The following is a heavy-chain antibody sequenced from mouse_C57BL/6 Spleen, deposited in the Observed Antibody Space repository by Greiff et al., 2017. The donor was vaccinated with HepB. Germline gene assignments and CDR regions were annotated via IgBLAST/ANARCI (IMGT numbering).Heavy chain of an antibody. CDR1: GYTFTSYW. Sequence: QVQLQQPRAELVKPGASVKLSCKASGYTFTSYWMHWVKQRPGQGLEWIGMIHPNSGSTNYNEKFKSKATLTVDKSSSTAYMQLSSLTSEDSAVYYCAGITTVVEGWYFDVWGTVTTVTVSS. CDR3: AGITTVVEGWYFDV. J-gene: IGHJ1*03. CDR2: IHPNSGST. V-gene: IGHV1-64*01. D-gene: IGHD1-1*01.